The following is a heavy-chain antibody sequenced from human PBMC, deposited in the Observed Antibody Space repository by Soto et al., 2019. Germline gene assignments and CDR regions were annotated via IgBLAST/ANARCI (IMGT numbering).Heavy chain of an antibody. V-gene: IGHV1-2*02. CDR2: INPNSGGT. D-gene: IGHD3-16*01. CDR3: ARGAAGDSSLVTYHFDC. CDR1: GYTFVGYY. Sequence: QVQLMQSGAEVKKPGASVKVSCKASGYTFVGYYIHWVRQAPGQGLELVGRINPNSGGTNYAQTFQGRVTVTRDTSISTAFMDLSRLISDDTAVYYCARGAAGDSSLVTYHFDCWGQGTLVTVSS. J-gene: IGHJ4*02.